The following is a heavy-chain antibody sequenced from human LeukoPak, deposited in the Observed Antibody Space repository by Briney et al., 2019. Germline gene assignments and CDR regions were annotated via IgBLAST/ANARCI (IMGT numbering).Heavy chain of an antibody. D-gene: IGHD5-18*01. CDR2: IRSKVYGGTT. CDR3: TRKFPIQPVDY. J-gene: IGHJ4*02. V-gene: IGHV3-49*03. Sequence: GGSLRLSCTASGFTFGDYAMSWFRQAPGKGLEWVGFIRSKVYGGTTEYAASVKGRFTISRDDSKSIAYLQMNSLKTEDTAVYYCTRKFPIQPVDYWGQGTLVTVSS. CDR1: GFTFGDYA.